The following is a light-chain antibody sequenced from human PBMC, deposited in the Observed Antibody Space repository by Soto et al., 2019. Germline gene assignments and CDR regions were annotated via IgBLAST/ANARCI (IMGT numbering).Light chain of an antibody. Sequence: QSVLTQPASVSGSPGQSITISCTGTRSDIGAYNFVSWYQQHPGEVPKLILYDVNVRPSGGSNRFSGSKSGNTASLTISGLQAEDEADYYCTSWTTSTTMLFGGGTKVTVL. J-gene: IGLJ2*01. CDR2: DVN. CDR1: RSDIGAYNF. V-gene: IGLV2-14*03. CDR3: TSWTTSTTML.